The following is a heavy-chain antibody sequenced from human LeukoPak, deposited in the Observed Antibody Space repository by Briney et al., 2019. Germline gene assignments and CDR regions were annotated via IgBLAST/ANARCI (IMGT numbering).Heavy chain of an antibody. CDR2: IWYDGSNK. J-gene: IGHJ4*02. D-gene: IGHD2-2*02. CDR1: GFTFSSYG. Sequence: SGGSLRLSCAASGFTFSSYGMHWVRQAPGKGLEWVALIWYDGSNKYYADSVKGRFTISRDNSKNTLYLQMNSLRAEDTAVYYCARHRGPYCSSTSCYTLSADYWGQGTLVTVSS. CDR3: ARHRGPYCSSTSCYTLSADY. V-gene: IGHV3-33*01.